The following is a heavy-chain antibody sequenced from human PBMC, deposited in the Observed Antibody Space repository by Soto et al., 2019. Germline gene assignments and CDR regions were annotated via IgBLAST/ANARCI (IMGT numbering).Heavy chain of an antibody. CDR3: ARHRNDILTGYYGFDP. J-gene: IGHJ5*02. Sequence: QLQLQESGPGLVKPSETLSLTCTVSGGSISSSSYYWAWIRQPPGKGLEWIGSIYYTGSTYYNPSLKSRVTISVDTSKNQFSLKLSSVTATDTAVYYCARHRNDILTGYYGFDPWGQGTLVTVSS. D-gene: IGHD3-9*01. V-gene: IGHV4-39*01. CDR2: IYYTGST. CDR1: GGSISSSSYY.